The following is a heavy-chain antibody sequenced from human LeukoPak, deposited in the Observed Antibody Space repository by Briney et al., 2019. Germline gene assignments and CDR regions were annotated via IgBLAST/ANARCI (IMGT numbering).Heavy chain of an antibody. CDR1: GYSFTGHY. D-gene: IGHD3-22*01. Sequence: ASVKVSCKASGYSFTGHYLHWVRQAPGQGLEWMGWINPKNGDTRYARKFKGRVTLTRDTSITTAYMDLSSLTSDDTGVYYCARVDSGSSGNLLRDDWGQGTLVIVSS. CDR2: INPKNGDT. V-gene: IGHV1-2*02. J-gene: IGHJ4*02. CDR3: ARVDSGSSGNLLRDD.